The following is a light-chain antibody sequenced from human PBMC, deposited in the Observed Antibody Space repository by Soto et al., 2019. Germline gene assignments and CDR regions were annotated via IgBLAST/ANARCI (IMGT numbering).Light chain of an antibody. CDR1: ESISAY. V-gene: IGKV3-11*01. CDR3: QQRSSGYS. CDR2: DAV. J-gene: IGKJ2*01. Sequence: IVLTHSPATLSLSPGERATLSCWASESISAYLAWYQQKGGQAPRVLVYDAVYRAKGLPARFSGSGFGTNFTLTITSLEPEDSAVYYCQQRSSGYSFGPGTKLEIK.